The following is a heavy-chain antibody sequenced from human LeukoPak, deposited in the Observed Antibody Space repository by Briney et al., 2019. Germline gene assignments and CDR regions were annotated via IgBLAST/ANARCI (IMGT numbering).Heavy chain of an antibody. J-gene: IGHJ4*02. CDR1: GGTFSSYA. CDR3: ARGVIQLWLRFDY. Sequence: GASVKVSCKASGGTFSSYAISWVRQAPGQGLEWMGGIIPIFGTANYALKFQGRVTITTDESTSTAYMELSSLRSEDTAVYYCARGVIQLWLRFDYWGQGTLVTVSS. CDR2: IIPIFGTA. D-gene: IGHD5-18*01. V-gene: IGHV1-69*05.